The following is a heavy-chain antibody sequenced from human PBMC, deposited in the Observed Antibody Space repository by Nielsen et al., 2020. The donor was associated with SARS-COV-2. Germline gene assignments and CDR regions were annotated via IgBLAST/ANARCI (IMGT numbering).Heavy chain of an antibody. V-gene: IGHV5-51*01. CDR2: IYPADSVT. J-gene: IGHJ5*02. Sequence: GESLKISCKASGYNFVSYWIGWVRQQPGKGLEWVGIIYPADSVTIYSPSFQGRVTISVDQSISTAYLQWSSLEASDTAIYYCARRYYFDTLLDPWGQGALVTVSS. CDR3: ARRYYFDTLLDP. D-gene: IGHD3-9*01. CDR1: GYNFVSYW.